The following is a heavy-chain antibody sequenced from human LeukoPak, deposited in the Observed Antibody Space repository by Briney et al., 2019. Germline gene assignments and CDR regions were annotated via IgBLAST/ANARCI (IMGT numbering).Heavy chain of an antibody. V-gene: IGHV1-2*02. D-gene: IGHD3-10*01. Sequence: ASVKVSCKASGYTFTAYYMHWVRQAPGQGLEWMGWINPNSGGTNYAQKFQGRVTMTRDTSISTAYMELSRLRAEDTALYYCAKAGGGVYYGSGSSLHYFDYWGQGTLVTVSS. CDR3: AKAGGGVYYGSGSSLHYFDY. CDR1: GYTFTAYY. J-gene: IGHJ4*02. CDR2: INPNSGGT.